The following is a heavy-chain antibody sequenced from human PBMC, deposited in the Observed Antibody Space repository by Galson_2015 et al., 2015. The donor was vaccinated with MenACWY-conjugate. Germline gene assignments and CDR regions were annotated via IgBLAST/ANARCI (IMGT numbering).Heavy chain of an antibody. Sequence: RLSCAASGFVFSDYCMPWVRQAPGKGLECVSRICAGGISIMYGDSVRGRFTISRDDAENTLYLQMDGLRADDTAVYFCVRGSSGWRGMDIWGQGTTVTVSS. CDR2: ICAGGISI. J-gene: IGHJ6*02. V-gene: IGHV3-74*03. CDR3: VRGSSGWRGMDI. D-gene: IGHD6-19*01. CDR1: GFVFSDYC.